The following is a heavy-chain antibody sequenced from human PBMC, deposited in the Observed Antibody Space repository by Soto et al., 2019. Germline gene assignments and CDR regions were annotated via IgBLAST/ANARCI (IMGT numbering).Heavy chain of an antibody. Sequence: QVQLQESGPGLVKPSETLSLTCTVSGGSISSYYWSWIRQPPGKGLEWIGYIDYSGSTNYNPSLSKRVTISVDTSKNQFSLKLNSMTVADTAVYYCASNSYCSGSTSVGYWGQGTLVTGSS. V-gene: IGHV4-59*08. D-gene: IGHD3-10*02. CDR1: GGSISSYY. CDR3: ASNSYCSGSTSVGY. CDR2: IDYSGST. J-gene: IGHJ4*02.